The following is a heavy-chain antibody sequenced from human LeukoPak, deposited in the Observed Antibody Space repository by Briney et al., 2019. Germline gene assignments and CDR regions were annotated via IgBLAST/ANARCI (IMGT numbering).Heavy chain of an antibody. Sequence: GGSLRLSCAASGFTFSSYWMSWVRQAPGKGLEWVSSISSSSSYIYYADSVKGRFTISRDNAKNSLYLQMNSLRAEDTAVYYCASTSSGYSYGYSFDYWGQGTLVTVSS. CDR2: ISSSSSYI. D-gene: IGHD5-18*01. CDR3: ASTSSGYSYGYSFDY. J-gene: IGHJ4*02. V-gene: IGHV3-21*01. CDR1: GFTFSSYW.